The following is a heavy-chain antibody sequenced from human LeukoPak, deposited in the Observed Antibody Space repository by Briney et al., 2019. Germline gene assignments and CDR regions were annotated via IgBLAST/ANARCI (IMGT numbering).Heavy chain of an antibody. D-gene: IGHD6-19*01. CDR2: IYYSGST. J-gene: IGHJ5*02. Sequence: PSETLSLTCTVSGGSISSSIYYWGWIRQPPGKGLEWIGSIYYSGSTYYNPSLKSRVTISVDTSKNQFSLKLSSVTAADTAVYYCAKQSYSSGWSGVNWFDPWGQGTLVTVSS. V-gene: IGHV4-39*01. CDR3: AKQSYSSGWSGVNWFDP. CDR1: GGSISSSIYY.